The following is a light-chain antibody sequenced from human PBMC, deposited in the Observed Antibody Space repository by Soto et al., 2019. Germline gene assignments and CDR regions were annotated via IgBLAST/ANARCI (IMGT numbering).Light chain of an antibody. CDR2: GTS. V-gene: IGKV3-20*01. CDR3: QQFGGSVYI. Sequence: EIVLTQSPSTLSLPPGERATLSCRTSQSINSAYLAWYQHKPGQAPRLLIFGTSTRATGIPDRFSGSGSGTDFTLTISRLEPEDCAVYYCQQFGGSVYIFGHGTKVEIK. CDR1: QSINSAY. J-gene: IGKJ2*01.